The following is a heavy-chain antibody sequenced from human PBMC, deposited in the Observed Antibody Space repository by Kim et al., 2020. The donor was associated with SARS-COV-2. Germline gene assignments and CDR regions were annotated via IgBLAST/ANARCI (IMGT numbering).Heavy chain of an antibody. D-gene: IGHD4-17*01. Sequence: GGSLRLSCAASGFTFSSYAMSWVRQAPGKGLEWVSAISGSGGRTYYADSVKGRFTISRDNSKNTLYLQTNSLRADDTAVYYCAKETLMTTVVIGFYFDYWGQGTLVTVSS. CDR3: AKETLMTTVVIGFYFDY. CDR2: ISGSGGRT. J-gene: IGHJ4*02. V-gene: IGHV3-23*01. CDR1: GFTFSSYA.